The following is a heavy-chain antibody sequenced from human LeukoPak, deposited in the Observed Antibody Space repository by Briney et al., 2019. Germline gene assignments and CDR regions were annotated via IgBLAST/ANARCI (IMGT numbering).Heavy chain of an antibody. CDR1: GFNFNNAW. Sequence: GGSLRLSCAASGFNFNNAWMSWVRQAPGMGLEWVGRIKSKTSGGTTDYAAPVEGRFTISRDDSKNTLYLQMNSLRAEDTAVYYCARDRVGATDYFDYWGQGTLVTVSS. CDR3: ARDRVGATDYFDY. CDR2: IKSKTSGGTT. D-gene: IGHD1-26*01. V-gene: IGHV3-15*01. J-gene: IGHJ4*02.